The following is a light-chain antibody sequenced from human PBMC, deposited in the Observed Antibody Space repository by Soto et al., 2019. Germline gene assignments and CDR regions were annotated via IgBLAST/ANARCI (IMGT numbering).Light chain of an antibody. CDR3: CSFAGSNSWV. V-gene: IGLV2-23*01. Sequence: QSALTQPASVSGSPGQSITISCTGTSSDVGTYDLVSWYQHHPGAAPKLMTYEATRRPSGISNRFSGSKSGNTASLTISGLQAEDEADYYCCSFAGSNSWVFGGGTKVTVL. J-gene: IGLJ3*02. CDR2: EAT. CDR1: SSDVGTYDL.